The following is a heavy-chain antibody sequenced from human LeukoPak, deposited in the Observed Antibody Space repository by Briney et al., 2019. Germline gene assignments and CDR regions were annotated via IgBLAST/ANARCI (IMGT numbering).Heavy chain of an antibody. CDR3: ATSRIAVAGRDY. D-gene: IGHD6-19*01. V-gene: IGHV3-20*04. CDR2: INWSGGST. J-gene: IGHJ4*02. CDR1: GFTFDDYG. Sequence: GGSLRLSCAASGFTFDDYGMSWVRQAPGKGLEWVSGINWSGGSTGYADSAKGRFTISRDNAKNSLYLQMNSLRAEDTALYYCATSRIAVAGRDYWGQGTLVTVSS.